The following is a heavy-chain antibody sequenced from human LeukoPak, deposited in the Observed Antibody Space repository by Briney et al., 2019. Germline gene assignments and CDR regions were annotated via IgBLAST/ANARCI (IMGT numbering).Heavy chain of an antibody. Sequence: GGSLRLSCAASGFTFSSYGMHWVRQAPGKGLEWVAVISYDGSNKYYADSVKGRFTIYRDNSKNTLYLQMNSLRAEDTAVYYYAKADLMDVWGQGTTVTVSS. CDR3: AKADLMDV. J-gene: IGHJ6*02. V-gene: IGHV3-30*18. CDR1: GFTFSSYG. CDR2: ISYDGSNK.